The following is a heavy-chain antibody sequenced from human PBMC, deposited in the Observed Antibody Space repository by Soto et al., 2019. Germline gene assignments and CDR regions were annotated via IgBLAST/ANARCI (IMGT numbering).Heavy chain of an antibody. CDR2: ISYDGSDK. D-gene: IGHD3-9*01. CDR3: ACSPPGETLRYFDWLDAFDI. V-gene: IGHV3-30-3*01. CDR1: GFTFSSYA. J-gene: IGHJ3*02. Sequence: GGSLRLSCAASGFTFSSYAMHWVRQAPGKGLEWVALISYDGSDKDYADSVKGRFTISRDNSRNTLFLQMNSLRAEDTAVYYCACSPPGETLRYFDWLDAFDIWGQGTMVTVSS.